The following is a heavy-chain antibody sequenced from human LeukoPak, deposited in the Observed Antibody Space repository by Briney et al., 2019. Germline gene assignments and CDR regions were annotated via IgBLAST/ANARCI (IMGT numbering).Heavy chain of an antibody. CDR3: ASLTYDSSGYYSY. Sequence: PSETLSLSCTVSGGSISSYYWSWIRQPPGKGLEWIGYIYYSGSTNYNPSLKRRVTISVDTSKNQFSLKLSSVTAADTAVYYCASLTYDSSGYYSYWGQGTLVTVSS. CDR2: IYYSGST. CDR1: GGSISSYY. D-gene: IGHD3-22*01. V-gene: IGHV4-59*01. J-gene: IGHJ4*02.